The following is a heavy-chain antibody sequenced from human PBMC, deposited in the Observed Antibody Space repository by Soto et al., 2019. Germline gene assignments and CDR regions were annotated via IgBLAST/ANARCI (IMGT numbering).Heavy chain of an antibody. Sequence: SETLSLTCAVYGGSFSGYYWSWIRQPPGKGLEWIGEINHSGSTNYNPSLKSRVTISVDTSKNQFSLKLSSVTAADTAVCYCARGWTYGSGSYGAFDIWGQGTMVTVSS. CDR2: INHSGST. CDR1: GGSFSGYY. J-gene: IGHJ3*02. CDR3: ARGWTYGSGSYGAFDI. D-gene: IGHD3-10*01. V-gene: IGHV4-34*01.